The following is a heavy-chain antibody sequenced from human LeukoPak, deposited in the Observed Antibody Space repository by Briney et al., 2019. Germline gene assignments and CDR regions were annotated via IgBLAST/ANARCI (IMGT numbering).Heavy chain of an antibody. Sequence: PGGSLRLSCAASGFILNDHYMDWVRQAPGKGLEWVGRTRNKANSFTTEYAASVRGRFTISRDDSKNLLYLRMNSLKAEDTAVYYCARGDDYNRRSFDYWGQGTLVTVSS. CDR3: ARGDDYNRRSFDY. CDR2: TRNKANSFTT. J-gene: IGHJ4*02. CDR1: GFILNDHY. V-gene: IGHV3-72*01. D-gene: IGHD5-24*01.